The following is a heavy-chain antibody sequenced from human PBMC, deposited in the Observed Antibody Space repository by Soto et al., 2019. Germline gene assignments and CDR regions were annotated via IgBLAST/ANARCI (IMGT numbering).Heavy chain of an antibody. CDR3: ARYKSNYYYGMDV. D-gene: IGHD1-20*01. J-gene: IGHJ6*02. CDR2: IYYSGIT. CDR1: GCSISSYY. V-gene: IGHV4-59*01. Sequence: QVQLQESGPGLVKPSETLSLTCTVSGCSISSYYWSWIRQPPGKGLEWIGYIYYSGITNYNPSLKSRVTISVDTSKNQFSLKLSSVTAADTAVYYCARYKSNYYYGMDVWGQGTTVTVSS.